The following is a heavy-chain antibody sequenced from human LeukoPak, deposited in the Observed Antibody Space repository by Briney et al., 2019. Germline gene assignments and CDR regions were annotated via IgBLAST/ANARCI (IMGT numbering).Heavy chain of an antibody. D-gene: IGHD1-26*01. V-gene: IGHV4-34*01. CDR2: INHSGST. CDR3: ARGLGGRDDY. CDR1: GESFGAYY. Sequence: PSETLSLTCAVYGESFGAYYWSWIRQPPGKGLEWIGEINHSGSTNYNPSLKSRVTLSVDTSKNQFSLNPTSVTAADTAVYYCARGLGGRDDYWGQGTLVTVSS. J-gene: IGHJ4*02.